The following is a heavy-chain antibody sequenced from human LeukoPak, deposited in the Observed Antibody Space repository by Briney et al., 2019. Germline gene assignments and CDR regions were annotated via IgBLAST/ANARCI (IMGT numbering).Heavy chain of an antibody. Sequence: HPGGSLRLSCAASGFPFSTYAMSGVRQAPGKGLGWVSSIRGSDGSTYYADSVKGRFPISRDNSKNTLYLQMNSLRAEDTAVYYCAKDVYGDYGGLDYWGQGPLVTVSS. D-gene: IGHD4-17*01. CDR2: IRGSDGST. CDR1: GFPFSTYA. V-gene: IGHV3-23*01. CDR3: AKDVYGDYGGLDY. J-gene: IGHJ4*02.